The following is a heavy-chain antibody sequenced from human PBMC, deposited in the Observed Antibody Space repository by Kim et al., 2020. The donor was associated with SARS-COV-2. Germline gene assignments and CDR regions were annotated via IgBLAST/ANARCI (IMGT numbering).Heavy chain of an antibody. CDR2: GSTT. Sequence: GSTTTYAQKFQGSVTMTTDTSTGTVYMELSSLRSEDTAVYYCARDDGFDYWGQGTLVTVSS. V-gene: IGHV1-46*01. CDR3: ARDDGFDY. J-gene: IGHJ4*02.